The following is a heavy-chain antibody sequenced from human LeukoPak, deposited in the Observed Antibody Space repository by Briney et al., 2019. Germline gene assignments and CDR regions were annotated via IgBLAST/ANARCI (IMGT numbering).Heavy chain of an antibody. J-gene: IGHJ4*02. D-gene: IGHD2-2*01. CDR1: GGSFSGYY. Sequence: PSETLSLTCAVYGGSFSGYYWSWIRQPPGKGLEWIGEINHSGSTNYNPSLKSRVTISVDTSKNQFSLKLSSVTAADTAVYYCARGITGVVVPAAIYFDYWGQGTLVTVSS. CDR2: INHSGST. V-gene: IGHV4-34*01. CDR3: ARGITGVVVPAAIYFDY.